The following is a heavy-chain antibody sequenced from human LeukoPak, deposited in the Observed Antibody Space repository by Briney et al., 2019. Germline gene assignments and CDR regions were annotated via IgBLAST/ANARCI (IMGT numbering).Heavy chain of an antibody. CDR2: ISSSSSTI. D-gene: IGHD6-19*01. V-gene: IGHV3-48*04. Sequence: GGSLRLSCAGSGFTFSSYSMNWVRQAPGKGLEWVSYISSSSSTIYYADSVKGRFTISRDNAKNSLYLQMNSLRAEDTAVYYCASYSGGGGVDYGGREPLVTVSS. CDR1: GFTFSSYS. CDR3: ASYSGGGGVDY. J-gene: IGHJ4*02.